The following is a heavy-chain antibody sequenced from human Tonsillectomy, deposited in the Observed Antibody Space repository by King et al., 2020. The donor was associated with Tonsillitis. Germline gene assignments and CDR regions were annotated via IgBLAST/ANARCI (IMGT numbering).Heavy chain of an antibody. CDR2: IIPIFGTA. CDR3: AGRVDNYYDSSGYYYGY. Sequence: VQLGESGAEVKKPGSSVKFSCKASGGTFSSYAISWVRQAPGQGLECMGGIIPIFGTANYAQKFQGRVTITADASTSTAYMELSSLRSEDTAVYYRAGRVDNYYDSSGYYYGYWGQGTLVTVSS. J-gene: IGHJ4*02. D-gene: IGHD3-22*01. CDR1: GGTFSSYA. V-gene: IGHV1-69*01.